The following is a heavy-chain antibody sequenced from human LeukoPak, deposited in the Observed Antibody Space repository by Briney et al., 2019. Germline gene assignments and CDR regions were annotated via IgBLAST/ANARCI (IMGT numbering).Heavy chain of an antibody. V-gene: IGHV1-69*04. CDR1: GGTFSSYA. CDR3: ASSALYCTNGVCYEYYFDY. Sequence: ASVKVSCKASGGTFSSYAISWVRQAPGQGLEWMGRIIPILGIANYAQKFQGRVTITADKSTSTAYMEPSSLRSEDTAVYYCASSALYCTNGVCYEYYFDYWGQGTMVTVSS. CDR2: IIPILGIA. J-gene: IGHJ4*02. D-gene: IGHD2-8*01.